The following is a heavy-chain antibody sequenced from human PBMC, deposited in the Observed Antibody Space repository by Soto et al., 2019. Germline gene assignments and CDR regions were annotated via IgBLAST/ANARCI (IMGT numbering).Heavy chain of an antibody. CDR1: GYTFTSSY. J-gene: IGHJ4*02. Sequence: QVQLVQSGAEVKDPGASVKVSCKASGYTFTSSYIHWVRQAPGQGLEWMAIINPNGGSTNFSQNLQGRVTLTRDKSPNTFYMDLRSLSSEDTAVYYCARSQAAGDYWGQGTLVTVSS. V-gene: IGHV1-46*01. CDR3: ARSQAAGDY. D-gene: IGHD6-13*01. CDR2: INPNGGST.